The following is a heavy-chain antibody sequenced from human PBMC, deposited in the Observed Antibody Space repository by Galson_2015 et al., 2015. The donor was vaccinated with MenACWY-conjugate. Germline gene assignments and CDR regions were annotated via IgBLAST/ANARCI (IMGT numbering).Heavy chain of an antibody. CDR1: GFTSSSDW. CDR3: ALYSDGWH. D-gene: IGHD5-24*01. CDR2: INDDERTT. Sequence: SLILSCARSGFTSSSDWMHWVRQAPGQGPVWVSRINDDERTTNYADSVMGRFTISRDKANNMLYLQMDSLRADDTAMYYCALYSDGWHWGPGTLVTVSS. J-gene: IGHJ4*02. V-gene: IGHV3-74*01.